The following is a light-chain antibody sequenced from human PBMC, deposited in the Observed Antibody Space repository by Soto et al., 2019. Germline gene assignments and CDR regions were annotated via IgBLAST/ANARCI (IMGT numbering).Light chain of an antibody. CDR3: CSYASSFTFV. CDR1: SSDVGGFHF. V-gene: IGLV2-11*01. CDR2: DVN. Sequence: QSALTQPRSVSGSPGQSVNISCTGTSSDVGGFHFVSWYQQHPGRAPKLIIFDVNARPSGVPDRFSGSKSGNTASLTISGLQADDEADYYCCSYASSFTFVFGGGSKVTVL. J-gene: IGLJ2*01.